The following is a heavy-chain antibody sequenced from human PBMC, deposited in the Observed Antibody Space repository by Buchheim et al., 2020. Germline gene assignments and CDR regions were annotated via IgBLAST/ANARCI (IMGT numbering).Heavy chain of an antibody. J-gene: IGHJ4*02. CDR1: IPSGYYY. D-gene: IGHD5-24*01. Sequence: QVQLQESGPRLVKPSQTLSLTCTIPSGYYYWNWIRQSPGKGLEWIGYIYYSGSTHFKPSLRNRVTISIDTSKSQFSLNLNSVTAADTAVYYCARGRDGQPTVFDLWGQGTL. CDR3: ARGRDGQPTVFDL. V-gene: IGHV4-30-4*01. CDR2: IYYSGST.